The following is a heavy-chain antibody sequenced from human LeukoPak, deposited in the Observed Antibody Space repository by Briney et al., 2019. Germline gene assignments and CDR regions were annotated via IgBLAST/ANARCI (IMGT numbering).Heavy chain of an antibody. CDR1: GFTFSSYW. Sequence: GGSLRLSCAVSGFTFSSYWMSWVRQAPGKGLEWVANIKQDGSEKNYVDSVKGRFTISRDNAKNSLYLQMNSLRAEDTAVYYCARERQNKDFWSGGDYWGQGTLVTVSS. J-gene: IGHJ4*02. CDR2: IKQDGSEK. CDR3: ARERQNKDFWSGGDY. D-gene: IGHD3-3*01. V-gene: IGHV3-7*01.